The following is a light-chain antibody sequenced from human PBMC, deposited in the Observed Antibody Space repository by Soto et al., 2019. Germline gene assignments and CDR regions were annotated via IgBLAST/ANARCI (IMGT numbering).Light chain of an antibody. V-gene: IGKV1-5*03. Sequence: DIQMTQSPSTLSGSLGDRVTITCRASQTISSGLSWYQQKPGKAPKLLIYKASTLKSGVPSRFSGSGSGTEFTLTISSLQPDDFATYYCLQDDNYPLTFGGGTKVDI. CDR1: QTISSG. J-gene: IGKJ4*01. CDR3: LQDDNYPLT. CDR2: KAS.